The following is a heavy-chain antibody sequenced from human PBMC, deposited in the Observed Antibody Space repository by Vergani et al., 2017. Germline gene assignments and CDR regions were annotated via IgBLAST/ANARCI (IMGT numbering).Heavy chain of an antibody. J-gene: IGHJ6*02. Sequence: EVQLVESGGGLVQPGRSLRLSCAASGFTFDDYAMHWVRQAPGKGLEWVSGISWNSGSIGYADSVKGRFTISRDNAKNSLYLQMNSLRAEDTALYYCAKAGIWDYGDFGPYGMDVWGQGTTVTVSS. D-gene: IGHD4-17*01. CDR3: AKAGIWDYGDFGPYGMDV. V-gene: IGHV3-9*01. CDR2: ISWNSGSI. CDR1: GFTFDDYA.